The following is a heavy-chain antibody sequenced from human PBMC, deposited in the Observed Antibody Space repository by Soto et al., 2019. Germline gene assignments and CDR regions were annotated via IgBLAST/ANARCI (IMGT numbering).Heavy chain of an antibody. V-gene: IGHV1-18*01. CDR2: ISAYNGNT. CDR3: ARGGTPIYY. D-gene: IGHD3-16*01. J-gene: IGHJ4*02. Sequence: ASVKVSCKTSGYTFTNFVLSWVRQAPGQGLEWMGWISAYNGNTNYAQNFQGRVTMTTDTSTSTAYMELRSLRSDDTAVYYCARGGTPIYYWGQGTLVTVSS. CDR1: GYTFTNFV.